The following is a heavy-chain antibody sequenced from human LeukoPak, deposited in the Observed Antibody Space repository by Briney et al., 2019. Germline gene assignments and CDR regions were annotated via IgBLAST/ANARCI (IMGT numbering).Heavy chain of an antibody. V-gene: IGHV4-59*08. CDR3: ARLKYYYDSSGYSQGYFQH. CDR2: IYYSGST. D-gene: IGHD3-22*01. CDR1: GASISGYY. J-gene: IGHJ1*01. Sequence: KPSETLSLTCTVSGASISGYYWSWIRQPPGKGLGWIGYIYYSGSTNYNPSLKSRVTISVDTSKNQFSLKLSSVTAADTAVYYCARLKYYYDSSGYSQGYFQHWGQGTLVTVSS.